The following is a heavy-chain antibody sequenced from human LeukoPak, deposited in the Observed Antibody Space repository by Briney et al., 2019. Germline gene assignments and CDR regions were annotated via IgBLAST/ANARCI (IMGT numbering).Heavy chain of an antibody. Sequence: GVRLQISCKGSGYDFTSYWIGWGRPMTAKGLEWMGFIYPGDSDPRYSPSFQGQDSISADKSISTAYLQWSSLKASDTAIYYCATSSSDALHIWGQGTMVTVSS. J-gene: IGHJ3*02. CDR3: ATSSSDALHI. CDR2: IYPGDSDP. V-gene: IGHV5-51*01. D-gene: IGHD6-6*01. CDR1: GYDFTSYW.